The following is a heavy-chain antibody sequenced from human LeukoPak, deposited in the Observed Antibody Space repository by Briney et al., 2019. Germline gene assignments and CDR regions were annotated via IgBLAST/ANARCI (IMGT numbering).Heavy chain of an antibody. Sequence: ASVKVSCKASGYTFTGYYMHWVRQAPGQGLEWMGWINPNSGGTNYAQKFQGRVTMTRDTSISTAYMELSRLRSDDTAVYYCARGAVVTAIDYYYYYMDAWGKGTTVTISS. CDR2: INPNSGGT. CDR3: ARGAVVTAIDYYYYYMDA. D-gene: IGHD2-21*02. V-gene: IGHV1-2*02. J-gene: IGHJ6*03. CDR1: GYTFTGYY.